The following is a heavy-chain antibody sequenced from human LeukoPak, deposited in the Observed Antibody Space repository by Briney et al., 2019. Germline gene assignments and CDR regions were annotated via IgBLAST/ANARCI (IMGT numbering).Heavy chain of an antibody. V-gene: IGHV3-7*01. D-gene: IGHD4-23*01. CDR3: ARSRWPEDY. Sequence: PGGSLRLSCAASGFTFTNYWMSWVRQAPGKGLEWVANIQQDGGDKKYVDSVKGRFTISRDNAKNSLYLQMNSLRAEDTAVYYCARSRWPEDYWGRGTLVTVSS. J-gene: IGHJ4*02. CDR2: IQQDGGDK. CDR1: GFTFTNYW.